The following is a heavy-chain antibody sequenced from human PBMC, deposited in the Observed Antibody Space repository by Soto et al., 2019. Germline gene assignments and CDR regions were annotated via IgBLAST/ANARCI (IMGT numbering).Heavy chain of an antibody. V-gene: IGHV3-33*01. J-gene: IGHJ6*02. CDR1: GFTFSSYG. Sequence: QVQLVESGGGVVQPGRSLRLSCAASGFTFSSYGMHWVRQAPGKGLEWVAVIWYDGSNKYYADSVKGRFTISRDNSKNTLYLQMNGLRAEDTAVYYCARGHIVAELGYGMDVWGQGTTVTVSS. D-gene: IGHD5-12*01. CDR2: IWYDGSNK. CDR3: ARGHIVAELGYGMDV.